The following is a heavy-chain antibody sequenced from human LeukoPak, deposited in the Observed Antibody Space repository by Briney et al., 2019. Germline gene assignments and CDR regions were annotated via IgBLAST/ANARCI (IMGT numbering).Heavy chain of an antibody. CDR3: AREMALQGGDY. J-gene: IGHJ4*02. D-gene: IGHD5-24*01. CDR1: GFNFNSYS. Sequence: GGSPRLSCAASGFNFNSYSMNWVRQAPGKGLEWVSYISSRSSKIFYADSVKGRFTISRDNAKSSLYLQMNSLRAEDTAVYYCAREMALQGGDYWGQGTLVTVSS. CDR2: ISSRSSKI. V-gene: IGHV3-48*04.